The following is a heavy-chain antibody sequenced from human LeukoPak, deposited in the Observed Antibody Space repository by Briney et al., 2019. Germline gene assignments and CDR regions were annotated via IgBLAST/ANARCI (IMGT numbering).Heavy chain of an antibody. Sequence: GGSLRLSCAVSEFTFSTYSMNWVRQAPGKGLEWVSYISYSSSTIYYADSVKGRFTISRDNGKSSLYLQMNSLRAEDTAVYYCARALNRYSYGSFDYWGQGTLVTVSS. CDR3: ARALNRYSYGSFDY. V-gene: IGHV3-48*01. CDR1: EFTFSTYS. J-gene: IGHJ4*02. CDR2: ISYSSSTI. D-gene: IGHD5-18*01.